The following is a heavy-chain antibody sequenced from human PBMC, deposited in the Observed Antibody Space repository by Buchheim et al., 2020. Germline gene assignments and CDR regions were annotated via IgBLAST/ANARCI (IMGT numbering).Heavy chain of an antibody. V-gene: IGHV3-48*03. D-gene: IGHD2-15*01. CDR2: ISGSGSTI. CDR1: GLTFSSFE. Sequence: EVQLVESGGGLVQPGGSLRLSCVASGLTFSSFEMNWVRQAPGKGLEWVSYISGSGSTIYYAGSVKGRFTISRENAKNSLYLQMNSLRDEDTAVYYCARLFCSGGSCLDWGQGTL. J-gene: IGHJ4*02. CDR3: ARLFCSGGSCLD.